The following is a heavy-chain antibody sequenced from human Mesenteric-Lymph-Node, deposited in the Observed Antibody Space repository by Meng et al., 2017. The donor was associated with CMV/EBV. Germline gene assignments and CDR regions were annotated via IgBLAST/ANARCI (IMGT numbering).Heavy chain of an antibody. D-gene: IGHD3-3*01. CDR3: ARGMSYDFWSGYYTIDY. V-gene: IGHV1-69*05. J-gene: IGHJ4*02. CDR1: GGTFTTYA. Sequence: SVKVSCKASGGTFTTYAITWVRQAPGQGLEWMGGIIPVFGTANYAQKFQGRVTITRNTSISTAYMELSSLRSEDTAVYYCARGMSYDFWSGYYTIDYWGQGTLVTVSS. CDR2: IIPVFGTA.